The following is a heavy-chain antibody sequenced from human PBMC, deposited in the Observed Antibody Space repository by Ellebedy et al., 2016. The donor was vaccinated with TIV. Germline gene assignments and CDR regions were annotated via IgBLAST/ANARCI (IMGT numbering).Heavy chain of an antibody. CDR3: AAPRGYSYGSDDAFDI. CDR1: GYTFTSYY. Sequence: ASVKVSCKASGYTFTSYYMQWVRQARGQRLEWIGWIVVGSGNTNYAQKFQERVTITRDMSTSTAYMELSSLRSEDTAVYYCAAPRGYSYGSDDAFDIWGQGTMVTVSS. CDR2: IVVGSGNT. D-gene: IGHD5-18*01. V-gene: IGHV1-58*02. J-gene: IGHJ3*02.